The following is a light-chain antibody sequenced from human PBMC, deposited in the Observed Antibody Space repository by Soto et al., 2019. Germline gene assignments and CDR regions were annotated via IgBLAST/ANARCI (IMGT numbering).Light chain of an antibody. V-gene: IGKV3-15*01. CDR3: QQYNNWPRT. CDR2: GAS. J-gene: IGKJ1*01. CDR1: QSISSSY. Sequence: EIVLTPSPDTLSLSPCEGATLSFSASQSISSSYLAWYQQKPGQAPRLLIYGASTRATGIPARFSGSGSGTEFTLTINSLQSEDFAVYYCQQYNNWPRTFGQGTKVDIK.